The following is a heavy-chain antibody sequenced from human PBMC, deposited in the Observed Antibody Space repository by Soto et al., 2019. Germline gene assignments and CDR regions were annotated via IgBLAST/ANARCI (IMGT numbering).Heavy chain of an antibody. J-gene: IGHJ4*02. Sequence: SETLSLTCTVSGGSISSGGYYWSWIRQHPGKGLEWIGYIYYSGSTYYSPSLKSRVTISVDTSKNQFSLKLSSVTAADTAVYYCARNPGATLIQLWYTAGYYFDYWGQGTLVTFSS. CDR1: GGSISSGGYY. D-gene: IGHD5-18*01. CDR2: IYYSGST. CDR3: ARNPGATLIQLWYTAGYYFDY. V-gene: IGHV4-31*03.